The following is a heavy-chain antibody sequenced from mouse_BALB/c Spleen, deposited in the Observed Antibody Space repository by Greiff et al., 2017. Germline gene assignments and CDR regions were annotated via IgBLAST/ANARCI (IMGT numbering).Heavy chain of an antibody. CDR1: GFTFSNYW. CDR3: TRRALAY. CDR2: IRLKSNNYAT. V-gene: IGHV6-6*02. D-gene: IGHD3-3*01. J-gene: IGHJ3*01. Sequence: EVNVVESGGGLVQPGGSMKLSCVASGFTFSNYWMNWVRQSPEKGLEWVAEIRLKSNNYATHYAESVKGRFTISRDDSKSSVYLQMNNLRAEDTGIYYCTRRALAYWGQGTLVTVSA.